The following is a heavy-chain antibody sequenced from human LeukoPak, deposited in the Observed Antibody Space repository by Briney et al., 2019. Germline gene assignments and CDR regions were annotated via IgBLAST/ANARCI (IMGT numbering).Heavy chain of an antibody. D-gene: IGHD3-22*01. Sequence: PSETLSLTCTVSGGSISSYYWSWIRQPAGKGLEWIGRIYTSGSTNYNPSLKSRVTMSVDTSKNQFSLKLSSVTAADTAVYCCARVADSSGYCALDYWGQGTLVTVSS. J-gene: IGHJ4*02. CDR2: IYTSGST. CDR1: GGSISSYY. CDR3: ARVADSSGYCALDY. V-gene: IGHV4-4*07.